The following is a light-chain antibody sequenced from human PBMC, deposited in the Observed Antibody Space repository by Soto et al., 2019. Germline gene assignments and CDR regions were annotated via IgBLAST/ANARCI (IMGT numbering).Light chain of an antibody. Sequence: QSVLTQPASVSGSPGQSITISCTGTSRDIGSFNLVSWYQHHPGKAPQLMIYEGSERPSGVSNRFSGSKSGNTASLTISGLQAEDEADYYCCSYAGTSYVLLGGGTKVTVL. CDR2: EGS. CDR3: CSYAGTSYVL. J-gene: IGLJ2*01. CDR1: SRDIGSFNL. V-gene: IGLV2-23*01.